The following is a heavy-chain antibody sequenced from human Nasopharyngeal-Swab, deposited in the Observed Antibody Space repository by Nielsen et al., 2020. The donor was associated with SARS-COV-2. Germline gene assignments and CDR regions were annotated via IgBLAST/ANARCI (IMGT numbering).Heavy chain of an antibody. V-gene: IGHV4-34*01. CDR2: INHSGST. Sequence: SQTLSLTCAVYGGSFSGYYWSWIRQPPGKGPEWIGEINHSGSTNYNPSLKSRVTISVDTSKNQFSLKLSSVTAADTAVYYCARARVEGDYYGMDVWGQGTTVTVSS. J-gene: IGHJ6*02. CDR1: GGSFSGYY. D-gene: IGHD2-2*01. CDR3: ARARVEGDYYGMDV.